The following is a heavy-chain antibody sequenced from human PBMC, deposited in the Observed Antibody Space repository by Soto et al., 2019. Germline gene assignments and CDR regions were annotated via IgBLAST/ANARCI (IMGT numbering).Heavy chain of an antibody. D-gene: IGHD3-3*01. CDR3: EREEASAYGMDV. J-gene: IGHJ6*02. CDR1: GGSISRHY. CDR2: IYTTGST. V-gene: IGHV4-4*07. Sequence: PSETLSLTCNASGGSISRHYWSWIRQPAGKRLEWIARIYTTGSTNYNPSLKSRVTVSIDTSKSQFSLKMSSVSAADTAVYYCEREEASAYGMDVWGQGTTVTVSS.